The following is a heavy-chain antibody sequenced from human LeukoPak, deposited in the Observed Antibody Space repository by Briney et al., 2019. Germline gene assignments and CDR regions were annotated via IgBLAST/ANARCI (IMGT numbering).Heavy chain of an antibody. CDR1: GFTFSSYA. J-gene: IGHJ4*02. Sequence: GGSLRPSCAASGFTFSSYAMSWVRQAPGKGLEWVAFIRYDGSNKYYADSVKGRFTISRDNSKNTLYLQMSSLRAEDTAVYYCAKDRGYVSGWYGGAVDYWGQGTLVTVSS. V-gene: IGHV3-30*02. CDR3: AKDRGYVSGWYGGAVDY. D-gene: IGHD6-19*01. CDR2: IRYDGSNK.